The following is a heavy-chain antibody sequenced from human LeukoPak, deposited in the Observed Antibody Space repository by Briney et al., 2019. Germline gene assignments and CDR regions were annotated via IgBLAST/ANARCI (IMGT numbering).Heavy chain of an antibody. V-gene: IGHV3-66*01. D-gene: IGHD5-12*01. CDR2: IYSGGSS. CDR1: GLTVGFKC. CDR3: ATRPDGNDVPYFDY. Sequence: GGSLRLSCAASGLTVGFKCMSWVRQAPGKGLEWVSIIYSGGSSYYADSVKGRFTVSRDTSKNTLYLQMNSLKAEDTAVYYCATRPDGNDVPYFDYWGQGTLVTVSS. J-gene: IGHJ4*02.